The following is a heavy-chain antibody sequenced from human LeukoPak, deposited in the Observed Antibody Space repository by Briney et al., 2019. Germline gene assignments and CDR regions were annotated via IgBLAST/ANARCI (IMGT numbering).Heavy chain of an antibody. D-gene: IGHD4-17*01. V-gene: IGHV3-33*08. J-gene: IGHJ3*02. CDR2: IWYGGSNK. CDR1: GFTFSGYG. CDR3: ATTSEEVSPRHTVTAPSAFDI. Sequence: GGSLRLSCAASGFTFSGYGMHWVRQAPGKGLEWVAVIWYGGSNKYYADSVKGRFTISRDNSKNTLYLQMNSLRSEDTAVYYCATTSEEVSPRHTVTAPSAFDIWGQGTMVTVSS.